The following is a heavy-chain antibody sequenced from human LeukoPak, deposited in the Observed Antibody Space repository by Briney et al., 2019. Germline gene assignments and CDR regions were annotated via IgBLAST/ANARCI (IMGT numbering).Heavy chain of an antibody. V-gene: IGHV1-2*06. CDR1: GYTFTGYY. Sequence: GASVKVSCKASGYTFTGYYMHWVRQAPGQGLEWMGRINPNSGGTNYAQKFQGRGTMTRDTSISTAYMELSRLRSDDTAVYYCARARNYSDYVRVLWFDPWGQGTLVTVSS. CDR3: ARARNYSDYVRVLWFDP. D-gene: IGHD4-11*01. J-gene: IGHJ5*02. CDR2: INPNSGGT.